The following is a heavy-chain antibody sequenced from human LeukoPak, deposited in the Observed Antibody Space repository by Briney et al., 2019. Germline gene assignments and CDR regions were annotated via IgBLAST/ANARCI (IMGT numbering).Heavy chain of an antibody. Sequence: SETLSLTCAVYGVSFSVYYWIGIRQPPGKALEWRGEINQSGSTNYNPSLKRRVTISVDTSKNQFSLKLISVTAADTAVYYCARGRSYQTYYYYYMDVWGKGTTVTVSS. V-gene: IGHV4-34*01. J-gene: IGHJ6*03. D-gene: IGHD3-16*02. CDR2: INQSGST. CDR1: GVSFSVYY. CDR3: ARGRSYQTYYYYYMDV.